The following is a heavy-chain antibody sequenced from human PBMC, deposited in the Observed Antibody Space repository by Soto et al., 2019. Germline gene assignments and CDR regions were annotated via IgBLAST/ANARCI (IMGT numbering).Heavy chain of an antibody. CDR2: INGGNGKT. V-gene: IGHV1-3*01. J-gene: IGHJ6*02. Sequence: QVQFVQSGAEVKKPGASVRVSCKASGYTFVDYAIHWVRQAPGQRPEWMGWINGGNGKTKYSQSFQGRVSVTRDTSATTSYMELSNLRSEDAAVYYCTRDNGYQVLWVWGPGSTGTVSS. D-gene: IGHD6-25*01. CDR1: GYTFVDYA. CDR3: TRDNGYQVLWV.